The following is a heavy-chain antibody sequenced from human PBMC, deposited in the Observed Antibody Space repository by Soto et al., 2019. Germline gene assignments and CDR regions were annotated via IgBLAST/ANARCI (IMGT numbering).Heavy chain of an antibody. J-gene: IGHJ4*02. CDR2: IYYSGST. CDR3: ASVSYFNAFDY. Sequence: PSETLSLTCTVSGGSISSGDYYWSWIRQPPGKGLEWIGYIYYSGSTYYNPSLKSRATISVDTSKNQFSLKLSSVTAADTAVYYCASVSYFNAFDYWGQGTLVTVSS. V-gene: IGHV4-30-4*01. D-gene: IGHD3-9*01. CDR1: GGSISSGDYY.